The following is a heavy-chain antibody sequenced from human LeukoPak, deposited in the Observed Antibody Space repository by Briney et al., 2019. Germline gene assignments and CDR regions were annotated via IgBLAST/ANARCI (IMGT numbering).Heavy chain of an antibody. J-gene: IGHJ6*02. D-gene: IGHD6-19*01. CDR2: IYSDGTT. CDR1: GFTFSSYS. V-gene: IGHV3-53*01. Sequence: GGSLRLSCAASGFTFSSYSMNWVRQAPGRGLEWVSVIYSDGTTKYADSAKGRFTISRDNSKSMVYLQMDRLRAGDTAVYYCARCKGGWSDHFYGMDVWGQGTTVTVSS. CDR3: ARCKGGWSDHFYGMDV.